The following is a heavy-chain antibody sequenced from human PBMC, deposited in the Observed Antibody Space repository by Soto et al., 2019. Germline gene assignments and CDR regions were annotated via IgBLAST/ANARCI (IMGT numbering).Heavy chain of an antibody. CDR1: GGSFSGYY. CDR3: ARNNWNDGRSDYYYGMDV. V-gene: IGHV4-34*01. J-gene: IGHJ6*02. D-gene: IGHD1-1*01. CDR2: INHSGST. Sequence: PSETLSLTCAVYGGSFSGYYWSWIRQPPGKGLEWIGEINHSGSTNYNPSLKSRVTISVDTSKNQFSLKLSSVTAADTAVYYCARNNWNDGRSDYYYGMDVWGQGTTVTVS.